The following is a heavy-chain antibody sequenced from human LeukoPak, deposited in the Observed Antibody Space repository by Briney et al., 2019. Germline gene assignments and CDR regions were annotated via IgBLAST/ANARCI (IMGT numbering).Heavy chain of an antibody. Sequence: SETLSLTCTVSGGSISSYYWSWIRQPPGKGLEWIGYIYYSGSTNYNPSLKSRVTISVDTSKNQFSLKLCSVTAADTAVYYCARDGKDYDILTGYYPDAFDIWGQGTMVTVSS. J-gene: IGHJ3*02. CDR2: IYYSGST. CDR3: ARDGKDYDILTGYYPDAFDI. V-gene: IGHV4-59*01. CDR1: GGSISSYY. D-gene: IGHD3-9*01.